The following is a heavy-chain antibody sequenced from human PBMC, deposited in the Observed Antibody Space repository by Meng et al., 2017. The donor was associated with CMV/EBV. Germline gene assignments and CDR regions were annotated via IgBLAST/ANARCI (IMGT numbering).Heavy chain of an antibody. CDR3: ARELGYSSPFGY. CDR1: GGSISSSSYY. D-gene: IGHD5-18*01. J-gene: IGHJ4*02. Sequence: TVSGGSISSSSYYWGWIRQPPGKGLEWIGSIYYSGGTYYNPSLKSRVTISVDTSKNQFSLKLSSETAADTAVYYCARELGYSSPFGYWGQGTLVTVSS. CDR2: IYYSGGT. V-gene: IGHV4-39*07.